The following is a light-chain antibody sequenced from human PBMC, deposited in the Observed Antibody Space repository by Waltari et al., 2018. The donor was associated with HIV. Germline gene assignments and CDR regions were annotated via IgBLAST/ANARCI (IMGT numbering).Light chain of an antibody. CDR2: GAS. CDR3: QQSYSFT. Sequence: IQMTQSASSLSASVGDRVTITCRASQSISNYLTWYQQKVGKAPKLLIYGASTLQSGVPPRFSGSGSGTDFTLTISSLQPEDFATYYCQQSYSFTFGGGTKVEIK. V-gene: IGKV1-39*01. J-gene: IGKJ4*01. CDR1: QSISNY.